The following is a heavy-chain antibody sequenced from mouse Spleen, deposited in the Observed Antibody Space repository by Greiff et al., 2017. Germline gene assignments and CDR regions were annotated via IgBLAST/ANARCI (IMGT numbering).Heavy chain of an antibody. D-gene: IGHD2-14*01. CDR1: GYTFTSYT. Sequence: VKLQESGAELARPGASVKMSCKASGYTFTSYTMHWVKQRPGQGLEWIGYINPSSGYTKYNQKFKDKATLTADKSSSTAYMQLSSLTSEDSAVYYCARDYRYDAMDYWGQGTSVTVSS. CDR3: ARDYRYDAMDY. V-gene: IGHV1-4*01. CDR2: INPSSGYT. J-gene: IGHJ4*01.